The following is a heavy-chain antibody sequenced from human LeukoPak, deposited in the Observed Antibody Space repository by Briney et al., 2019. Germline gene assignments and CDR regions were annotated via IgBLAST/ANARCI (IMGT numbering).Heavy chain of an antibody. CDR3: ARVRGSYFYTILGPPDY. D-gene: IGHD1-26*01. CDR1: GYTFTSYG. V-gene: IGHV1-18*01. CDR2: ISAYNGNT. J-gene: IGHJ4*02. Sequence: GASVKVSCKASGYTFTSYGISWVRQAPGQGLEWKGWISAYNGNTNYAQKLQGRVTMTTDTSTSTAYMELRSLRSDDTAVYYCARVRGSYFYTILGPPDYWGQGTLVTVSS.